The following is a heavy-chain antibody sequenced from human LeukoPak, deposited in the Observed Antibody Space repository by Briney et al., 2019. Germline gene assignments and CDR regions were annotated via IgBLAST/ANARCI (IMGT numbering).Heavy chain of an antibody. CDR1: GYTFTGYY. Sequence: ASVKVSCKASGYTFTGYYKHWVRQAPGQGLEWMGRINPNSGGTNYAQKFQGRVTMTEDTSTDTAYMELSSLRSEDTAVYYCATEYRVVGAFDIWGQGTMVTVSS. V-gene: IGHV1-2*06. D-gene: IGHD1-26*01. J-gene: IGHJ3*02. CDR3: ATEYRVVGAFDI. CDR2: INPNSGGT.